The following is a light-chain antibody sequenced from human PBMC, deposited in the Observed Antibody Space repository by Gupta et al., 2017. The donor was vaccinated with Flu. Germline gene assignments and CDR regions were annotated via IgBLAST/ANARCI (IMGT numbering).Light chain of an antibody. CDR1: SSNIGAGYD. CDR2: GNT. Sequence: QSVLAQPPSVSGAPGQRVTISCTGSSSNIGAGYDVHWYQQFPGTAPKLFIYGNTSRPSGVPDRFAGSKAGASASLAIKGLRPEDEAEYYCQCYDSSLRGGVFGGGTKLTVL. J-gene: IGLJ2*01. CDR3: QCYDSSLRGGV. V-gene: IGLV1-40*01.